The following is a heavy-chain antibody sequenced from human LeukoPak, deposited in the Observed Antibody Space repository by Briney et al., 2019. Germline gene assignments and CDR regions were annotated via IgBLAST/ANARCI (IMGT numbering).Heavy chain of an antibody. D-gene: IGHD5-12*01. CDR3: AVAYGMDV. CDR2: IYYSGSI. J-gene: IGHJ6*02. CDR1: RGSISRSNRY. Sequence: SETLSLTCTVSRGSISRSNRYWRWIRRPPGKGLEWIGSIYYSGSIYYNPSLKSRVTISVDTSKNQFSLKLSSVTAADTAVYDCAVAYGMDVWGQGTTVTVSS. V-gene: IGHV4-39*01.